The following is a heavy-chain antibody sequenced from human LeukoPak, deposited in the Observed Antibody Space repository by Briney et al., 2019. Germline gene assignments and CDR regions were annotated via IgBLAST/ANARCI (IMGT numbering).Heavy chain of an antibody. J-gene: IGHJ4*02. V-gene: IGHV4-59*01. CDR3: AREGGGSLGEDY. CDR2: IYYSGST. D-gene: IGHD2-15*01. CDR1: GGSISSYY. Sequence: ASETLSLTCTVSGGSISSYYWSWIRQPPGKGLEWIGYIYYSGSTNYNPSLKSRVTISVDTSKNQFSLKLSSVTAADTAVYYCAREGGGSLGEDYWGQGTLVTVSS.